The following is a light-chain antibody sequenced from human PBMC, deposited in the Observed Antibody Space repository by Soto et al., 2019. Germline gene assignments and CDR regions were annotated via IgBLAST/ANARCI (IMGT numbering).Light chain of an antibody. CDR3: QSYDSSLVV. Sequence: QPVLTQPPSVSGAPGQRVTISCTGGSSNIGAGYDVHWYQQLPGTAPKLLIYGNSNRPSGVPDRFSGSKSGTSASLAITGLQAEDEADYYCQSYDSSLVVFGGGTQLTVL. CDR1: SSNIGAGYD. CDR2: GNS. J-gene: IGLJ2*01. V-gene: IGLV1-40*01.